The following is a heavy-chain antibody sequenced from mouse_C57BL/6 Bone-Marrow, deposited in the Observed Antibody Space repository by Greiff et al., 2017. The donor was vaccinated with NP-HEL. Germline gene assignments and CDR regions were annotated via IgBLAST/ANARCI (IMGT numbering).Heavy chain of an antibody. Sequence: DVQLVESGAELVKPGASVKLSCTASGFNIKDYYMHWVKQRTEQGLEWIGRIDPEDGETKYAPKFQGKATITADTSSNTAYLQLSSLTSEDTAVYYCARDTTVVEYLAYWGQGTLVTVSA. D-gene: IGHD1-1*01. V-gene: IGHV14-2*01. CDR1: GFNIKDYY. CDR2: IDPEDGET. CDR3: ARDTTVVEYLAY. J-gene: IGHJ3*01.